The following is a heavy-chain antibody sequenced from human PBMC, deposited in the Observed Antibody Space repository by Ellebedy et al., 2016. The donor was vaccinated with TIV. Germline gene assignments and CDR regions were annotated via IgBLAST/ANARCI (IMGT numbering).Heavy chain of an antibody. CDR2: ISGSGGST. V-gene: IGHV3-23*01. CDR3: AIDLLLYSSSPVPRTYGMDV. D-gene: IGHD6-13*01. CDR1: GFTFSSYA. J-gene: IGHJ6*02. Sequence: GESLKISCAASGFTFSSYAMSWVRQAPGKGLEWVSAISGSGGSTYYADSVKGRFTISRDNSKNTLYLQMNSLRAEDTAVYYCAIDLLLYSSSPVPRTYGMDVWGQGTTVTVSS.